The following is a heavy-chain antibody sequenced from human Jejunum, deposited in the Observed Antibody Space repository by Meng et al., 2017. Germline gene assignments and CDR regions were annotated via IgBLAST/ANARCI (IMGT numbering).Heavy chain of an antibody. Sequence: GPTLVKPTQTPTLTCTFSGFSLSTSEVGVGWIRQPPGKALEWLALIYWDDNKRYSPSLQSRLTITKDTSKNQVVLTMTNMDPVDTATYFCAHRRTHSYATPFDYWSQGTLVTVSS. CDR2: IYWDDNK. CDR3: AHRRTHSYATPFDY. D-gene: IGHD5-18*01. J-gene: IGHJ4*02. V-gene: IGHV2-5*02. CDR1: GFSLSTSEVG.